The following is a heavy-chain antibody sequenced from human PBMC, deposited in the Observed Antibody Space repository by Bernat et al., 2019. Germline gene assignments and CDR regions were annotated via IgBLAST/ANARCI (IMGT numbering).Heavy chain of an antibody. Sequence: EVQLVESGGGLVKPGGSLRLSCAASGFTFSNAWMNWVRQAPGKGLEWVGRIKSKTDGGTTDYAAPVKGRFTISRDDSKNTLYLQMNSLKTEDTAVYYCTTGPLLLQPTQILYYYYGMDVWGQGTTVTVSS. CDR2: IKSKTDGGTT. D-gene: IGHD2/OR15-2a*01. V-gene: IGHV3-15*07. CDR1: GFTFSNAW. CDR3: TTGPLLLQPTQILYYYYGMDV. J-gene: IGHJ6*02.